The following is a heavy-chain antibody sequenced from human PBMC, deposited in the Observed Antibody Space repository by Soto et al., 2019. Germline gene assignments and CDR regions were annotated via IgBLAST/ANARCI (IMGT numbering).Heavy chain of an antibody. CDR3: GRGVVAAYCYGSGMDV. D-gene: IGHD2-15*01. CDR1: GFTFSSYG. J-gene: IGHJ6*01. CDR2: IWYDGSNK. Sequence: QVQLVESGGGVVQPGRSLRLSCAASGFTFSSYGMHWVRQAPGKGLEWVAVIWYDGSNKYYADSVKGRFTISRDNSKNTLYLQMSSVGDEVRAVYDCGRGVVAAYCYGSGMDVWGQGTTVTVSS. V-gene: IGHV3-33*01.